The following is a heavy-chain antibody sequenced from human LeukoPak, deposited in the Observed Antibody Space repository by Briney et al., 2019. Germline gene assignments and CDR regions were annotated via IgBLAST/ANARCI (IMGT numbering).Heavy chain of an antibody. J-gene: IGHJ6*02. V-gene: IGHV3-9*01. CDR1: GFTFDDYA. Sequence: GGSLRLSCAASGFTFDDYAMHWVRQAPGKGLEWVSGISWNSGSIGYADSVKGRFTISRDNAKNSLYLQMNSLRAEDTALYYCAKGINYYHYGMDVWGQGTTVTVSS. D-gene: IGHD2-21*01. CDR2: ISWNSGSI. CDR3: AKGINYYHYGMDV.